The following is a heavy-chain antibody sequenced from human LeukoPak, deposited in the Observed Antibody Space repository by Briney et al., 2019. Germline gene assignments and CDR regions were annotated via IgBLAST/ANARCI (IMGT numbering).Heavy chain of an antibody. V-gene: IGHV3-53*01. D-gene: IGHD1-26*01. J-gene: IGHJ4*02. CDR3: AKRE. CDR1: GFIVSSNY. Sequence: GGSLRLSCVASGFIVSSNYMSWVRQAPGKGLEWVSVIYSGGRTYYADFVKGRFTISRDNSKSTLYLQMNSLRAEDTAVYYCAKREWGQGTLVTVSS. CDR2: IYSGGRT.